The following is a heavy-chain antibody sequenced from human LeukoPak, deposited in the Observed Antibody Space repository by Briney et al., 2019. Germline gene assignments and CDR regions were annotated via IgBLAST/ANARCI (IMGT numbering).Heavy chain of an antibody. CDR1: GFTFSIHA. Sequence: AGGSLRLSCAASGFTFSIHAMSWVRQAPGKGLEWVSGISESGSNTYYADSVKGRFTISRDNSENTLYLQMNSLRGEDTAVYYCARDGYSGSYYRLYYFFMDVWGKGTTVTVSS. J-gene: IGHJ6*03. V-gene: IGHV3-23*01. CDR3: ARDGYSGSYYRLYYFFMDV. CDR2: ISESGSNT. D-gene: IGHD1-26*01.